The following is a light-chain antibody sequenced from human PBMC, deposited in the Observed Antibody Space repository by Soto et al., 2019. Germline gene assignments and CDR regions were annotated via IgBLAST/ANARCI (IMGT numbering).Light chain of an antibody. J-gene: IGKJ1*01. CDR1: QGIGSY. V-gene: IGKV1-9*01. Sequence: DIQMTQSPSFLSASVGDRVTITCRASQGIGSYLAWYQQKPEKAPKLLIYAASTLQSGVPSRFSGGGSGTEFTLTINSLQPEDFATYYCQQLNSYPPWTFGQGTKVDIK. CDR3: QQLNSYPPWT. CDR2: AAS.